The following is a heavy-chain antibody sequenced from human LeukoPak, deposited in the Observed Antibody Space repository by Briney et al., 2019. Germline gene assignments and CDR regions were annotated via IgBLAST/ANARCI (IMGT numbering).Heavy chain of an antibody. CDR1: GFTFSSYA. D-gene: IGHD3-22*01. CDR3: ARGANYYDSSGYYIGAFDI. CDR2: ISSNEGST. J-gene: IGHJ3*02. Sequence: PGGSLRLSCAASGFTFSSYAMHWVRQAPGKGLEYVSAISSNEGSTYYANSVKGRFTISRDNSKNTLYLQMGSLRAEDMAVYYCARGANYYDSSGYYIGAFDIWGQGTMVTVSS. V-gene: IGHV3-64*01.